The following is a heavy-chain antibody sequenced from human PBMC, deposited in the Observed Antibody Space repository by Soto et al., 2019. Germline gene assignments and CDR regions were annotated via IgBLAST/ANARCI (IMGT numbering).Heavy chain of an antibody. V-gene: IGHV3-7*01. CDR1: GFTFSSFW. CDR3: VRSQSAAYPA. Sequence: EVQLVESGGGLVQPGGSLRLSCAASGFTFSSFWMTWVRQAPGKGLEWVANIKHDGSAKNYVDSVEGRFTVSRDNAKNSLYLQMKRMRVEDTAVYYCVRSQSAAYPAWGQGTMVIVSS. D-gene: IGHD3-16*01. J-gene: IGHJ3*01. CDR2: IKHDGSAK.